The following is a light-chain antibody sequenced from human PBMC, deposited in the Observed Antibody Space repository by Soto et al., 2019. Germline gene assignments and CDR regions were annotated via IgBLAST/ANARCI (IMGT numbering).Light chain of an antibody. J-gene: IGKJ1*01. CDR3: QEYGSSPRT. V-gene: IGKV3-20*01. CDR1: QSVSSSY. Sequence: GESRTRWCPDSQSVSSSYLAWYQQKPGQAPRLLIYGASSRATGIPDRFSGSGSGTHITLAISRLVPADFALYYWQEYGSSPRTFGQGTKVDIK. CDR2: GAS.